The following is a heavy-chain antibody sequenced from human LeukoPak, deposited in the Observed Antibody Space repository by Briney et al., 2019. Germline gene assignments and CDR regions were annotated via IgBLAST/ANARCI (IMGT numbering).Heavy chain of an antibody. V-gene: IGHV3-7*01. CDR1: GFTFISHW. Sequence: QPGGSLRLSCAASGFTFISHWMSWVRQAPGKGLEWVANINEDESETYYVDSVKGRFIISRDNAKNSLYLQMNSLRAEDTAVYYCARNVLGYSGNAFDIWGQGTMLTVSS. CDR2: INEDESET. CDR3: ARNVLGYSGNAFDI. D-gene: IGHD3-9*01. J-gene: IGHJ3*02.